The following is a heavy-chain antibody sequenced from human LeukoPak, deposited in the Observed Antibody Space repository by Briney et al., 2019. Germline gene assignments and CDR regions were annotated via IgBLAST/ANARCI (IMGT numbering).Heavy chain of an antibody. CDR1: GFTFNSYS. J-gene: IGHJ4*02. V-gene: IGHV3-48*04. CDR2: ISGSSSII. Sequence: PGGSLRLSCVASGFTFNSYSMNWVRQAPGKGLEWVSFISGSSSIISYADSVKGRFTISRDNAKNSLYLQMNSLRAEDTAVYYCAIAVAGTGEDYWGQGTLVTVSS. CDR3: AIAVAGTGEDY. D-gene: IGHD6-19*01.